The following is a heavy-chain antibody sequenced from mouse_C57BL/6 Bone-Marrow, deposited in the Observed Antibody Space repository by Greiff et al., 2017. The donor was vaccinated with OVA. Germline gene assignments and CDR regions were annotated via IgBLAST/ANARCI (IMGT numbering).Heavy chain of an antibody. CDR2: IYPGSGNT. Sequence: LVESGAELVRPGASVKLSCKASGYTFTDYYINWVKQRPGQGLEWIARIYPGSGNTYYNEKFKGKATLTAEKSSSTAYMQLSSLTSEDSAVYFCARDTRWWYYAMDYWGQGTSVTVSS. D-gene: IGHD1-1*02. V-gene: IGHV1-76*01. CDR1: GYTFTDYY. CDR3: ARDTRWWYYAMDY. J-gene: IGHJ4*01.